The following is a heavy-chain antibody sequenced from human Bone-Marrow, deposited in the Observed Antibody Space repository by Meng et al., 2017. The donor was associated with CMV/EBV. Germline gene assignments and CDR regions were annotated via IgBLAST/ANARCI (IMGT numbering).Heavy chain of an antibody. CDR1: GFTFSSYG. Sequence: GESLKISCAASGFTFSSYGMHWVRQAPGKGLEWVAFIRYDGSNKYYADSVKGRFTISRDNSKNTLYLQMNSLRAEDTAVYYCAKDRPKRYCSSTSCYVSGAFDIWGQGTMVTFSS. V-gene: IGHV3-30*02. CDR3: AKDRPKRYCSSTSCYVSGAFDI. J-gene: IGHJ3*02. D-gene: IGHD2-2*01. CDR2: IRYDGSNK.